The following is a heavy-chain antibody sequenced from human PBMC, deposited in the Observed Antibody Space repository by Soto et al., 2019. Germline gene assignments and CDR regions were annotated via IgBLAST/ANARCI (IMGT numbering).Heavy chain of an antibody. CDR1: GGSISSSSYY. V-gene: IGHV4-39*01. CDR2: IYYSGST. J-gene: IGHJ5*02. D-gene: IGHD2-21*02. CDR3: ARVGPLVTAQGWFDH. Sequence: SETLSLTCTVSGGSISSSSYYWGWIRQPPGKGLEWIGSIYYSGSTHNNPSLKSRVTLSVDTSKNQFSLRLRSVTAADTAVYYRARVGPLVTAQGWFDHWGQGTLVTVSS.